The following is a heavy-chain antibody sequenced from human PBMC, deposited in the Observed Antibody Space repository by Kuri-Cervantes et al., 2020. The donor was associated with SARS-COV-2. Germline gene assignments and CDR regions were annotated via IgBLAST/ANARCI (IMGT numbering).Heavy chain of an antibody. D-gene: IGHD2-15*01. CDR2: VSTDNGNT. Sequence: ASVKVSCKASGYTFRSNGINWVRQAPGQGLEWIGWVSTDNGNTNYEPRLQGRITVSTDTSTSTSYLELGSLKSDDTAVYYCARVRGAGWFYTMDFWGQGTTVTVSS. J-gene: IGHJ6*02. V-gene: IGHV1-18*04. CDR3: ARVRGAGWFYTMDF. CDR1: GYTFRSNG.